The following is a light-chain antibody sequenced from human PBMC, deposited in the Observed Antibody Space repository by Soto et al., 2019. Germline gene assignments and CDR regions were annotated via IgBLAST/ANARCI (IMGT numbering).Light chain of an antibody. CDR2: GAS. Sequence: EIVLTQSPGTLSLSPGERATLSCRASQSVSSSYLAWYQQKPGQAPRLLIYGASSRDTGIPDRFSGSGSGTDFTLTISRLEPDDFAVYYCQQYGSSPLFIFGPGTKVDIK. CDR1: QSVSSSY. V-gene: IGKV3-20*01. J-gene: IGKJ3*01. CDR3: QQYGSSPLFI.